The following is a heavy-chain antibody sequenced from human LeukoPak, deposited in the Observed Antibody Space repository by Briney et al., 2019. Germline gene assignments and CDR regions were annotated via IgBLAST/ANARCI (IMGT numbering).Heavy chain of an antibody. D-gene: IGHD1-26*01. Sequence: GGSLRLSCAASGFTFSSYSMNWVRQAPGKGLEWVSSISSSSSYIYYADSVKGRFTISRDNTKNSLYLQMDSLRAEDTAMYYCARDIGVGAREGFDIWGQGTMVTVSS. CDR1: GFTFSSYS. CDR2: ISSSSSYI. J-gene: IGHJ3*02. CDR3: ARDIGVGAREGFDI. V-gene: IGHV3-21*01.